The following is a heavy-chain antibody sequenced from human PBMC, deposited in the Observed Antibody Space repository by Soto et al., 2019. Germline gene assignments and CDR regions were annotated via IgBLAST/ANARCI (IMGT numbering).Heavy chain of an antibody. D-gene: IGHD3-10*01. CDR3: SKGSAASGWLTHDY. CDR2: ISNIGVTT. V-gene: IGHV3-23*01. CDR1: GLPFTSYS. J-gene: IGHJ4*02. Sequence: EVQFLESGGGLVQPGGSLRLSCSVSGLPFTSYSMSWVRQPPGKGLEWVSDISNIGVTTNYADSVKGRFTVSRDNSKKTVYLQMSSMRAEDTAVYYCSKGSAASGWLTHDYGGQGTLGTVSS.